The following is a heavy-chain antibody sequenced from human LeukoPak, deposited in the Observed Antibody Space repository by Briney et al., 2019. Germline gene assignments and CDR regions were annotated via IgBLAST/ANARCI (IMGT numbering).Heavy chain of an antibody. Sequence: ASVKVSCKASGYTFTSYGITWVRQAPGQGLEWMGWINPNSGGTNYAQKFQGRVTMTRDTSISTAYMELSRLRSDDTAVYYCARDAGSSSPTNDYWGQGTLVTVSS. J-gene: IGHJ4*02. CDR3: ARDAGSSSPTNDY. D-gene: IGHD6-6*01. CDR1: GYTFTSYG. CDR2: INPNSGGT. V-gene: IGHV1-2*02.